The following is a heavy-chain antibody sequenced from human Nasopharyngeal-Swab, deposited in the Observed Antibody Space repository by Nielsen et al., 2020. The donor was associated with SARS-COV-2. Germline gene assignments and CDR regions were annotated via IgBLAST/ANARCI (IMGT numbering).Heavy chain of an antibody. J-gene: IGHJ4*02. D-gene: IGHD2-15*01. CDR2: IKQDGSEK. V-gene: IGHV3-7*03. CDR1: GFTFSRYW. CDR3: ARVACDIVVVVAAGAPDY. Sequence: GESLKISCVVSGFTFSRYWMSWVRQAPGKGLEWVANIKQDGSEKYYVDSVKGRFTISRDNAKNSLYLQMNSLRAEDTAVYYCARVACDIVVVVAAGAPDYWGQGTLVTVSS.